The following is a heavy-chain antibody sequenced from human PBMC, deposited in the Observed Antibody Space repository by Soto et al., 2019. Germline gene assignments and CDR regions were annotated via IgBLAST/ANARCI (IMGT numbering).Heavy chain of an antibody. V-gene: IGHV1-69*02. CDR2: IIPILGIA. J-gene: IGHJ4*02. Sequence: QVQLVQSGAEVKKPGSSVKVSCKASGGTFSSYTISWVRQAPGQGLEWMGRIIPILGIANYAQKFQGRATITADKSTSTAYMELSSLRSEDTAVYYCATPYGDYYFDYWGQGTLVTVSS. CDR1: GGTFSSYT. CDR3: ATPYGDYYFDY. D-gene: IGHD4-17*01.